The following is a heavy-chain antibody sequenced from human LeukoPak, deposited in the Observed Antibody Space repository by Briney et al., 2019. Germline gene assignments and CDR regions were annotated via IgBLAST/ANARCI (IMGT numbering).Heavy chain of an antibody. D-gene: IGHD3-9*01. CDR3: ASSLRYFVWSTIN. CDR1: GGSISSGGYS. CDR2: IYHSGST. V-gene: IGHV4-30-2*01. J-gene: IGHJ4*02. Sequence: SETLSLTCAVSGGSISSGGYSWSWIRQPPGKGLEWVGYIYHSGSTYYNPSLKSRVTISVDRSKNQFSLKLSSVTAADTAVYYCASSLRYFVWSTINWGQGTLVTVSS.